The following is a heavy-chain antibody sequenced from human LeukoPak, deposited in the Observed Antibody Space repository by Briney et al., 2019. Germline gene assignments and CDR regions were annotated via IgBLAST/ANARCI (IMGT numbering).Heavy chain of an antibody. CDR3: TRHAPSGSG. CDR2: IRSKANSYAT. Sequence: TGGSLRLSCAASGFTFSGSAMHWVRQASGKGLEWVGRIRSKANSYATAYAASVKGRFTISRDDSKNTAYLQMNSLKTEDTAVYYCTRHAPSGSGWGQGTLVTASS. J-gene: IGHJ4*02. V-gene: IGHV3-73*01. D-gene: IGHD3-10*01. CDR1: GFTFSGSA.